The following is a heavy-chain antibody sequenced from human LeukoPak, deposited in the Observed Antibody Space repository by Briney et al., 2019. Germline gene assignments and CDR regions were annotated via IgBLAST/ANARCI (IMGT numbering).Heavy chain of an antibody. D-gene: IGHD6-13*01. J-gene: IGHJ6*03. CDR1: GFTFSSYS. V-gene: IGHV3-21*01. CDR2: ISSSSYI. Sequence: PGGSLRLSCAASGFTFSSYSMNWVRQAPGKGLEWVSSISSSSYIYYADSVKGRFTISRDNAKNSLYLQMNSLRAEDTAVYYCAREEYSSSWYYYYYMDVWGKGTTVTVSS. CDR3: AREEYSSSWYYYYYMDV.